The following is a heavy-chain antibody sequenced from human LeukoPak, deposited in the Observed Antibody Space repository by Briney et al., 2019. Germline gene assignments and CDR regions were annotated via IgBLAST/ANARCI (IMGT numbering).Heavy chain of an antibody. CDR1: GGSISFYY. CDR3: ARVGYDSSGHYTYFDY. Sequence: PSETLSLTCTVSGGSISFYYWSWIRQPPGKGLEWIGYIYYSGSTNYNPSLKSRVTISVDTSKNQFSLKLSSVTAADTAVYYCARVGYDSSGHYTYFDYWGQGTLVTVSS. J-gene: IGHJ4*02. D-gene: IGHD3-22*01. V-gene: IGHV4-59*01. CDR2: IYYSGST.